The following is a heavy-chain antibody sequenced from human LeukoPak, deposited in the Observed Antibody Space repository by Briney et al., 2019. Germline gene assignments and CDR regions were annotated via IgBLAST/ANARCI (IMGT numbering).Heavy chain of an antibody. CDR1: GGSFSGYY. CDR3: ARGIDSVVPAPYFDY. D-gene: IGHD2-2*01. CDR2: INHSGST. J-gene: IGHJ4*02. Sequence: PSETLSLTCAVYGGSFSGYYWSWIRQPPGKGLEWIGEINHSGSTNYNPSLKSRVTISVDTSKNQFSLKLSSVTAADTAVYYCARGIDSVVPAPYFDYWGQGTLVTVSS. V-gene: IGHV4-34*01.